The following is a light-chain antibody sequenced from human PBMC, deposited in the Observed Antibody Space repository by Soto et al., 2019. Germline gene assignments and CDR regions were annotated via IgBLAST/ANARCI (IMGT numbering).Light chain of an antibody. CDR2: GAS. CDR3: QQYNNWPPWT. V-gene: IGKV3-15*01. J-gene: IGKJ1*01. Sequence: IVMTQSPATLSVSPGERATLSCRASQSVSSDLAWYQRKPGQAPRLLIYGASTRATDIPGRFSGSGSGTEFTLNISNLQAEDSANYYCQQYNNWPPWTFGQGTKVEIK. CDR1: QSVSSD.